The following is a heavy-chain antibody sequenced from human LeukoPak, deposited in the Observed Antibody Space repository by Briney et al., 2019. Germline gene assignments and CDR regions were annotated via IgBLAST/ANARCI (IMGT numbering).Heavy chain of an antibody. CDR3: ARVPHYDFWSGYYTQYYYYGMDV. Sequence: SETLSLTCTVSGVSISSYYWSWIRQPPGKGLEWIGYIYYSGSTNYNPSLKSRVTISVDTSKNQFSLKLSSVTAADTAVYYCARVPHYDFWSGYYTQYYYYGMDVWGQGTTVTVSS. D-gene: IGHD3-3*01. CDR2: IYYSGST. J-gene: IGHJ6*02. V-gene: IGHV4-59*01. CDR1: GVSISSYY.